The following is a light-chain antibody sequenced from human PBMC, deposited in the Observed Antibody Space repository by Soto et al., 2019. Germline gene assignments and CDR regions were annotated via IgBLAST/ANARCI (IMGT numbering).Light chain of an antibody. CDR1: QSVSSN. Sequence: ELVLTQSPATLSLSPGERATLSCRASQSVSSNLAWYQQHPGQAPRLLIYDASTSATGIQARFSGSGSGTDCTITISSLEPEDFAVYYCQQRSNWSWTFGQGTKVEIK. J-gene: IGKJ1*01. CDR2: DAS. V-gene: IGKV3-11*01. CDR3: QQRSNWSWT.